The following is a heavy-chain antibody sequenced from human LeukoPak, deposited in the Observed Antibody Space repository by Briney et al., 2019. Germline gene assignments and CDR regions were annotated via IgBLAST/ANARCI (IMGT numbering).Heavy chain of an antibody. Sequence: SQILSLTCAISGDSVSSNSVTWNWIRQSPSRGLEWLGRTYYRSTWYNDYAVSVRGRITVNPDTSKNQFSLHLNSVTAADTAVYYCARHYGPWGQGTLVTVSS. CDR1: GDSVSSNSVT. V-gene: IGHV6-1*01. CDR3: ARHYGP. J-gene: IGHJ5*02. D-gene: IGHD3-16*01. CDR2: TYYRSTWYN.